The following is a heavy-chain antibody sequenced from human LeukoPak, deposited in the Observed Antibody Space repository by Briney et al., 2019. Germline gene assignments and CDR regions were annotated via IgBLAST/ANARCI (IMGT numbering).Heavy chain of an antibody. CDR1: GYSFTSYW. CDR3: ATTVVPATRGAFDF. Sequence: GESLKISCKGSGYSFTSYWIGWVRQMPGKGLEWMGIIYPGDSDTTYSPSFQGQVTISADKSINTAYLQWSSLKASGTAMYYCATTVVPATRGAFDFWGRGTLVTVSS. J-gene: IGHJ4*02. D-gene: IGHD2-2*01. V-gene: IGHV5-51*01. CDR2: IYPGDSDT.